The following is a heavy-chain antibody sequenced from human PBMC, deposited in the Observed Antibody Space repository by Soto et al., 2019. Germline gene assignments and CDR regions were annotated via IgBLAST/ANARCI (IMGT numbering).Heavy chain of an antibody. CDR3: ARDRAIVVVPAVTDY. Sequence: GASVKVSCKASGYTFTSYGISWVRQAPGQGLEWMGWISAYNGNTNYAQKLQGRVTMTTDTSTSTAYMELRSLRSDDTAVYYCARDRAIVVVPAVTDYWGQGTLVTVSS. V-gene: IGHV1-18*01. D-gene: IGHD2-2*01. CDR2: ISAYNGNT. J-gene: IGHJ4*02. CDR1: GYTFTSYG.